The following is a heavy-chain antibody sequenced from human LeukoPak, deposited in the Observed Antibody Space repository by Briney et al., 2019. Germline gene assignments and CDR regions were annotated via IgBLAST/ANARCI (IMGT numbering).Heavy chain of an antibody. J-gene: IGHJ6*02. Sequence: SVKVSCKASGGTFSSYAISWVRQAPGQGLEWMGGIIPIFGTANYAQKFQGRVTITADESTSTAYMELSSLRSEDTAVYYCARDHLINDYYYGMDVWGQGTTVTVSS. D-gene: IGHD3-16*01. CDR3: ARDHLINDYYYGMDV. CDR1: GGTFSSYA. V-gene: IGHV1-69*01. CDR2: IIPIFGTA.